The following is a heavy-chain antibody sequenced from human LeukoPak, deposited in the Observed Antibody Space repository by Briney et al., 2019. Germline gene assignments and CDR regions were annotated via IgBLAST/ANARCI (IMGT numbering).Heavy chain of an antibody. Sequence: SETLSLTCTVSGGSISSYYWSWIRQPAGKGLEWIGRIYTSGSTDYNPSLKSRVTMSVDTSKNQFSLKLSSVTAADTAVYYCARGRPYSGSLRYYFDYWGQGTLVTVSS. CDR1: GGSISSYY. V-gene: IGHV4-4*07. CDR3: ARGRPYSGSLRYYFDY. J-gene: IGHJ4*02. D-gene: IGHD1-26*01. CDR2: IYTSGST.